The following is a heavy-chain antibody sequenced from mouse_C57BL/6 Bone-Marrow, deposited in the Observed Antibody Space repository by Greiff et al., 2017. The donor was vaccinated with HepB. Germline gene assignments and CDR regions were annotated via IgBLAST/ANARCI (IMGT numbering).Heavy chain of an antibody. Sequence: QVQLQQSGPGLVQPSQRLSITCTASGFSLTSYGVHWVRQSPGKGLEWLGVIWSGGSTDYNAAFISRLSISKDNSKSQVFFKMNSLQADDTAIYYCDSHYYGNHPYAIEYWGEGAAVTVSP. CDR2: IWSGGST. CDR3: DSHYYGNHPYAIEY. V-gene: IGHV2-2*01. J-gene: IGHJ4*01. D-gene: IGHD2-1*01. CDR1: GFSLTSYG.